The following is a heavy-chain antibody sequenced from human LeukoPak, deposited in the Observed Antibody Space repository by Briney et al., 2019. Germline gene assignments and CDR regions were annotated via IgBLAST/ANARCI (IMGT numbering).Heavy chain of an antibody. D-gene: IGHD4-23*01. Sequence: SETLSLTCAVYGGSFSGYYWSWIRQPPGKGLEWIGEINHSGSTNYNPSLKSRVTISVDTSKNQFSLKLSSVTAADTAVYYCARGYGGKGDWGQGTLVTVSS. CDR2: INHSGST. V-gene: IGHV4-34*01. CDR3: ARGYGGKGD. CDR1: GGSFSGYY. J-gene: IGHJ4*02.